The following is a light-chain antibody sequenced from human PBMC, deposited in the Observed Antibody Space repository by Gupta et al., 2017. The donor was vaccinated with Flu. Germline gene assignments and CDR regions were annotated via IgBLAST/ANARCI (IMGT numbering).Light chain of an antibody. J-gene: IGKJ2*01. V-gene: IGKV6-21*01. CDR2: YAS. CDR3: HQSSGLPYT. Sequence: PDFQSVKPKEKGTKTCRASQSIGSGLHWYQQKPDQSPKLLIKYASQSFSGVPSRFSGSGSGTDFTLTIKSLEAEDAATYYCHQSSGLPYTFGQGTKLEI. CDR1: QSIGSG.